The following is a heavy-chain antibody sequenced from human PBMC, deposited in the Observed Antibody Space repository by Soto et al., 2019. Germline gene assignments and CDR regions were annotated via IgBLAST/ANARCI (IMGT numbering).Heavy chain of an antibody. V-gene: IGHV1-3*05. Sequence: QVQLVQSGAEEKKPGASVKVSCKASGYTFTGYAMHWVRQAPGQRLEWMGWINAGNGNTKYSQKFQGRVTITRDTSASTGYMEVGSLRAEDTAVYYCARAVAVPADFDYWGQGTLVTVSS. CDR2: INAGNGNT. CDR1: GYTFTGYA. CDR3: ARAVAVPADFDY. D-gene: IGHD4-17*01. J-gene: IGHJ4*02.